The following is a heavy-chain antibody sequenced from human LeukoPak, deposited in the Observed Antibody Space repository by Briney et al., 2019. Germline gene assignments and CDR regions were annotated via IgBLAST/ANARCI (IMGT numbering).Heavy chain of an antibody. J-gene: IGHJ3*02. CDR2: ITGTGGGT. CDR1: GYTFSSYV. Sequence: GGSLRLSCAASGYTFSSYVMSWVRQAPGKGLEWVSAITGTGGGTYYADSAKGRFTISRDNSKNSLYLQMNSLRAEDTAVYYCARDSVEDSRGAFDIWGQGTMVTVSS. CDR3: ARDSVEDSRGAFDI. D-gene: IGHD3-22*01. V-gene: IGHV3-23*01.